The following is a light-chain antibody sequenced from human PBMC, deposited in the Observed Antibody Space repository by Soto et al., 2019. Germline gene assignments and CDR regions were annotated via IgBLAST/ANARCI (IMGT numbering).Light chain of an antibody. J-gene: IGKJ1*01. CDR1: QTISGSY. Sequence: EIVLTQSPGTLSLSPGERATLSCRASQTISGSYLAWYQRKPGQAPRLLIYGVSSRATGFPDRFSGSGSGTDFTLTISRLEPEDFAVYYCQQYGSSPRTFGQGTKVEIK. CDR3: QQYGSSPRT. CDR2: GVS. V-gene: IGKV3-20*01.